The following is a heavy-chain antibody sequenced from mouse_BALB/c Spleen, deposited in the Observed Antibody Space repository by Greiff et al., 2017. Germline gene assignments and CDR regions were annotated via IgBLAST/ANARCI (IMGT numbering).Heavy chain of an antibody. V-gene: IGHV5-17*02. CDR3: AKLTGTFYAMDY. D-gene: IGHD4-1*01. CDR2: ISSGSSTI. CDR1: GFTFSSFG. Sequence: EVHLVESGGGLVQPGGSRKLSCAASGFTFSSFGMHWVRQAPEKGLEWVAYISSGSSTIYYADTVKGRFTISRDNPKNTLFLQMTSLRSEDTAMYYCAKLTGTFYAMDYWGQGTSVTVSS. J-gene: IGHJ4*01.